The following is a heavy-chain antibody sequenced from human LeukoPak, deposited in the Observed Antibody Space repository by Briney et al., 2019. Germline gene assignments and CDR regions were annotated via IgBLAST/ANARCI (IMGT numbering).Heavy chain of an antibody. Sequence: PSVTVSCKPSGYTFTSNYIHWVRQAPRQGLEWMGMMNPSGSSTKYGQNLQGTATLTRDTSTNTVYMELSSLRSEDTAIYYCARVPYYCSGTNCYFDSWGQGTLVTVSS. CDR1: GYTFTSNY. CDR3: ARVPYYCSGTNCYFDS. D-gene: IGHD2-2*01. J-gene: IGHJ4*02. V-gene: IGHV1-46*04. CDR2: MNPSGSST.